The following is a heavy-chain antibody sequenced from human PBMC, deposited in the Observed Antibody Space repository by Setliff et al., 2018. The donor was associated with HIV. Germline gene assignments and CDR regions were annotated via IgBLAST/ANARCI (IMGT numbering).Heavy chain of an antibody. CDR3: AKDDRHYYDTSGSPSNWFDP. V-gene: IGHV1-18*01. D-gene: IGHD3-22*01. J-gene: IGHJ5*02. CDR2: INAYNGNT. Sequence: ASVKVSCKASGYTFTSYDISWVRQAPGQGLEWMGWINAYNGNTTYAQNLQGRVTMTTDTSTNTASMELRSLRSDDTAVYYCAKDDRHYYDTSGSPSNWFDPWGQGTLVTVSS. CDR1: GYTFTSYD.